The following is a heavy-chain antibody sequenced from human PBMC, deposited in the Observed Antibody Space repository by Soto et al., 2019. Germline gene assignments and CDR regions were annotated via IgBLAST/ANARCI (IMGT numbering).Heavy chain of an antibody. Sequence: PGGSLRLSCAASGFTFDDYAMHWVRQAPGKGLEWISYISSSGSTAYYASSVEGRFTISRDNANNSVYLQMDSLRAEDTALYYCTRAAWFPYLSFYWGQGALVTVSS. CDR3: TRAAWFPYLSFY. V-gene: IGHV3-48*03. CDR2: ISSSGSTA. D-gene: IGHD3-10*01. CDR1: GFTFDDYA. J-gene: IGHJ4*02.